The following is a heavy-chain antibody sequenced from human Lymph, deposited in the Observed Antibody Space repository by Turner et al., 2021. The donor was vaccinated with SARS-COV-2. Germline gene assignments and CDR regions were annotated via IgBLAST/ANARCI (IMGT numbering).Heavy chain of an antibody. CDR1: GFTFSSYA. D-gene: IGHD3-10*01. V-gene: IGHV3-30*04. J-gene: IGHJ6*02. CDR3: ARYGSGGYFYYGLDV. CDR2: ITYDGSNK. Sequence: QVQLVEFGGGAVLLGRSLRLSCAASGFTFSSYAIHWVRQAAGEWLDWVAVITYDGSNKYYADSVKARFTISRDNAKNTLYLQMNSLRAEDTAVYYCARYGSGGYFYYGLDVWGQGTTVTVSS.